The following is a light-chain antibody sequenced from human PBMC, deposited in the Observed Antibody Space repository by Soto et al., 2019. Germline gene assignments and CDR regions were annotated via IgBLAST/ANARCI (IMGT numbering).Light chain of an antibody. CDR2: GAS. CDR3: HQYGYSPQT. CDR1: QSVSSSY. Sequence: EIVLTQSPGTLSLSPGERATLSCRASQSVSSSYLAWYQQKPGQAPRLLIYGASSRATGIPDRFSCSGSGTDFSLTISRLGPEDSAVYYGHQYGYSPQTFGQGTQVEIK. J-gene: IGKJ1*01. V-gene: IGKV3-20*01.